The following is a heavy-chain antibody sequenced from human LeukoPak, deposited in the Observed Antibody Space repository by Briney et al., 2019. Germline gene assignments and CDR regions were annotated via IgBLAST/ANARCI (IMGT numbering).Heavy chain of an antibody. CDR2: INHSGST. CDR3: ARPKRIAARGGSVFDY. CDR1: GGSFSGYY. Sequence: PSETLSLTCAVYGGSFSGYYWSRIRQPPGKGLEWIGEINHSGSTNYNPSLKSRVTISVDTSKNQFSLKLSSVTAADTAVYYCARPKRIAARGGSVFDYWGQGTLVTVSS. D-gene: IGHD6-6*01. V-gene: IGHV4-34*01. J-gene: IGHJ4*02.